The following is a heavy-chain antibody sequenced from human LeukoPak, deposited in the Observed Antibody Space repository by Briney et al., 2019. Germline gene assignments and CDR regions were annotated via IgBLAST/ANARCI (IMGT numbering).Heavy chain of an antibody. CDR2: ISSSGSTI. CDR3: ARDRDSGWHDY. D-gene: IGHD6-19*01. V-gene: IGHV3-11*01. J-gene: IGHJ4*02. CDR1: GFTFSDYY. Sequence: GGSLRLSCAASGFTFSDYYMSWIRQAPGKGLEWVSYISSSGSTIYYADSVKGRFTISRDNAKNSLYLQMNGLRAEDTAVYYCARDRDSGWHDYWGQGTLVTVSS.